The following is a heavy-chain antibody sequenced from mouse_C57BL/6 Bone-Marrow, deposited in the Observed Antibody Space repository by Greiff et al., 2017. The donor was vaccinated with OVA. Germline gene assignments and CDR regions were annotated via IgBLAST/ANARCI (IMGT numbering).Heavy chain of an antibody. J-gene: IGHJ4*01. Sequence: EVKLQESGPGLVKPSQSLSLTCSVTGYSITSGYYWNWIRQFPGNKLEWMGYISYDGSNNYNPSLKNRISITRDTSKNQFFLKLNSVTTEDTATYYCARDRNYGSSYAMDYWGQGTSVTVSS. D-gene: IGHD1-1*01. CDR3: ARDRNYGSSYAMDY. CDR1: GYSITSGYY. V-gene: IGHV3-6*01. CDR2: ISYDGSN.